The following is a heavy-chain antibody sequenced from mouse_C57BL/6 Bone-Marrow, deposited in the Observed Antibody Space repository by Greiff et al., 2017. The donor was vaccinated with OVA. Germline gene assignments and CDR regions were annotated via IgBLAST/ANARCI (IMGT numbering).Heavy chain of an antibody. CDR2: ISSGSSTI. Sequence: EVKLMESGGGLVKPGGSLKLSCAASGFTFSDYGMHWVRQAPEKGLEWVAYISSGSSTIYYADTVKGRITISRDNAKNTLFLQMTSLRSESTAMYYCARNYWYFDVWGTGTTVTVSS. V-gene: IGHV5-17*01. J-gene: IGHJ1*03. CDR3: ARNYWYFDV. CDR1: GFTFSDYG.